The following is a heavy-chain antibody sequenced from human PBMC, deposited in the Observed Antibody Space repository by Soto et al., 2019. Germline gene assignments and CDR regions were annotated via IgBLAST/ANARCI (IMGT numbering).Heavy chain of an antibody. Sequence: QVQLQESGPGLVKPSETLSLTCTVSGASISSSYWSWIRQPPGKGLEWIGYIYNSGSTTYNPSLKSRFTISVDTSKNQFSLKLSSVTAADTAVYYCARRYSYGHFDYWGQGTLVTVSS. D-gene: IGHD5-18*01. J-gene: IGHJ4*02. CDR1: GASISSSY. CDR2: IYNSGST. V-gene: IGHV4-59*08. CDR3: ARRYSYGHFDY.